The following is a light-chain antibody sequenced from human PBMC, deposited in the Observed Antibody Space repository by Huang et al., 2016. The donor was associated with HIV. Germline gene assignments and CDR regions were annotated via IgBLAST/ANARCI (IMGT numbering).Light chain of an antibody. Sequence: IQLTQSPSSLSASVGDRVIITCRASQDISTSLAWLQQRPGTPPKLLIFAASTVQPGVPSRFRGRGSGTDFTLTINSLQPEDFATYYCQQLSTYPVTFGGGTNVDVK. J-gene: IGKJ4*01. V-gene: IGKV1-9*01. CDR3: QQLSTYPVT. CDR1: QDISTS. CDR2: AAS.